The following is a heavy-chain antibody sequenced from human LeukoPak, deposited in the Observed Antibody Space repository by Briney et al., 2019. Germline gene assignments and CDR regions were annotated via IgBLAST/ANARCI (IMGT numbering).Heavy chain of an antibody. J-gene: IGHJ6*04. D-gene: IGHD6-13*01. Sequence: SETLSLTCTVSGGSVSSGSYYWSWIRQPPGKGLEWIGYIYYSGSTNYNPSLKSRVTISVDTSKNQFSLKVSSVTAADTAVYYCARDSLSAAAGRYGMDVWGKGTTVTVSS. V-gene: IGHV4-61*01. CDR2: IYYSGST. CDR3: ARDSLSAAAGRYGMDV. CDR1: GGSVSSGSYY.